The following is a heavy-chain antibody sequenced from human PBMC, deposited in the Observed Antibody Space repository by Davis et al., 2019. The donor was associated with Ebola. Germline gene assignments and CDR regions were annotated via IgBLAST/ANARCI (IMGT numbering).Heavy chain of an antibody. V-gene: IGHV1-18*01. CDR2: ISAYNGNT. Sequence: ASVKVSCKASGYTFTSYGISWVRQAPGQGLEWMGWISAYNGNTNYAQKLQGRVTMTEDTSTDTAYMELSSLRSEDTAVYYCATVFGGYLGYWGQGTLVTVSS. D-gene: IGHD5-12*01. CDR1: GYTFTSYG. CDR3: ATVFGGYLGY. J-gene: IGHJ4*02.